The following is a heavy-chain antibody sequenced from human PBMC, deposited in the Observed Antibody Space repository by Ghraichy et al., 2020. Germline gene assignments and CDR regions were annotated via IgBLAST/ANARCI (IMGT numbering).Heavy chain of an antibody. Sequence: GESLNISCAASGFTFSSYSMNWVRQAPGKGLEWVSYISSSSSTIYYADSVKGRFTISRDNAKNSLYLQMNSLRDEDTAVYYCARDSPRITMVRGIYFDYWGQGTLVTVSS. J-gene: IGHJ4*02. V-gene: IGHV3-48*02. D-gene: IGHD3-10*01. CDR3: ARDSPRITMVRGIYFDY. CDR2: ISSSSSTI. CDR1: GFTFSSYS.